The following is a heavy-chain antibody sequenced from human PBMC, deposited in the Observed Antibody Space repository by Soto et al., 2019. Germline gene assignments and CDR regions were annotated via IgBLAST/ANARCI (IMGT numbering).Heavy chain of an antibody. V-gene: IGHV1-8*01. CDR1: GYTFTSYD. CDR2: MNPSSGNK. Sequence: QVLLVQSGAEVKKPGASVKVSCKASGYTFTSYDINWVRQAAGQGLEWMGWMNPSSGNKAYAQNFQGRVTKTRNISSNTAYMELTSLRSEDTAAYYCARGGVSRGAFDIWGQGTMVTVTS. CDR3: ARGGVSRGAFDI. J-gene: IGHJ3*02. D-gene: IGHD3-16*01.